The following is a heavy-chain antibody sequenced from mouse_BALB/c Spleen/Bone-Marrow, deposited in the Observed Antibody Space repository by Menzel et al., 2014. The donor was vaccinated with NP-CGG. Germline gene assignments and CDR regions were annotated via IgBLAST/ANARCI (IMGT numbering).Heavy chain of an antibody. D-gene: IGHD1-1*01. V-gene: IGHV1-4*01. CDR3: SRGRYYDSSPCAFDY. J-gene: IGHJ2*01. CDR2: INPRNTYS. CDR1: GYSFTSYT. Sequence: VKLQESGAELARPGASVKMSCKASGYSFTSYTINWVKQRPGQGLEWIAYINPRNTYSDYNQKFKDRATLTADKSSSSASINLRSRISADSAAFYCSRGRYYDSSPCAFDYWGQGTTLTVSS.